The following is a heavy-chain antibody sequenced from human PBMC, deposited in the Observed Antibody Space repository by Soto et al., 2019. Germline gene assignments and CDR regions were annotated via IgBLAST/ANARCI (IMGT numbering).Heavy chain of an antibody. V-gene: IGHV4-59*01. J-gene: IGHJ3*02. CDR1: GGSISSYY. CDR2: IYYSGST. CDR3: ARREGGGYCSSTSCFMGNAFDI. D-gene: IGHD2-2*03. Sequence: SETLSLTCTVSGGSISSYYWSWIRQPPGKGLEWIGYIYYSGSTNYNPSLKSRVTISVDTSKNQFSLKLSSETAADTAVYYCARREGGGYCSSTSCFMGNAFDIWGQGTMVTVSS.